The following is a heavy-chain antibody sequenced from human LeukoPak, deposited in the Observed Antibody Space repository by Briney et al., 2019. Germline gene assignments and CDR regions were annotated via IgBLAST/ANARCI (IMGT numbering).Heavy chain of an antibody. D-gene: IGHD3-22*01. V-gene: IGHV3-23*01. Sequence: QPGGSLRLSCTASGYTFSSYAMTWVRQAPGEGLERVSAISGSGANTYYADSVKGRFAASRDNSKDTLYLQMRSLRAEDTAVYYCARGRSGYGPFDAFDIWGHGTWVTVSS. CDR3: ARGRSGYGPFDAFDI. CDR1: GYTFSSYA. CDR2: ISGSGANT. J-gene: IGHJ3*02.